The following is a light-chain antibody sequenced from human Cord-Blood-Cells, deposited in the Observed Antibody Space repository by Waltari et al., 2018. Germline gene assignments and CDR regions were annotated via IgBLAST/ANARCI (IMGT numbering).Light chain of an antibody. CDR1: QDISNY. V-gene: IGKV1-33*01. CDR2: DAS. Sequence: DIQMTQSPSSLSASVGARVTITCQASQDISNYLNWYQQKPGKAPKLLIYDASNLETGVPSRFSGSGSGTEFTFTISSLQPEDIATYYRQQYDNLPYTFGQGTKLEHK. CDR3: QQYDNLPYT. J-gene: IGKJ2*01.